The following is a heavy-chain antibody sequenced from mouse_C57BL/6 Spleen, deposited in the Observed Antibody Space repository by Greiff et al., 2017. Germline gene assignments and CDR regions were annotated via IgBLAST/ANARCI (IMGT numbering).Heavy chain of an antibody. CDR2: IDPSDSYT. J-gene: IGHJ4*01. D-gene: IGHD2-2*01. CDR3: ATTMVTTWAMEY. Sequence: QVQLQQPGAELVKPGASVKLSCKASGYTFTSYWMQWVKQRPGQGLEWIGEIDPSDSYTNYNQKFKGKATLTVDTSSSTAYMQLSSLTSEDSAVYYCATTMVTTWAMEYWGQGTSVTVSS. V-gene: IGHV1-50*01. CDR1: GYTFTSYW.